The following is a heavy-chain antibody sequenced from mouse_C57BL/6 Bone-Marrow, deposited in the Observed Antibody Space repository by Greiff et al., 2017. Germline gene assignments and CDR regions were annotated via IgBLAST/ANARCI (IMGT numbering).Heavy chain of an antibody. Sequence: QVQLQQSGPELVKPGASVKISCKASGYTFTDSYINWVKQRPGQGLEWIGWIYPGSGNTNYNDKLKGKATLTVDTSSSTAYMLLISLTSEKSAVYVWARTGALMYRYFDVWCTGTTVTVSS. CDR3: ARTGALMYRYFDV. D-gene: IGHD4-1*01. CDR1: GYTFTDSY. V-gene: IGHV1-84*01. J-gene: IGHJ1*03. CDR2: IYPGSGNT.